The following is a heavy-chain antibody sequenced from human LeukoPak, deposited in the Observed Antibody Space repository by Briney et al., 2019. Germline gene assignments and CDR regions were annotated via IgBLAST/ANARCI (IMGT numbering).Heavy chain of an antibody. J-gene: IGHJ6*03. V-gene: IGHV3-30*02. CDR2: IGYDGSNK. CDR1: GFSFRSYG. Sequence: GGSLRLSCAASGFSFRSYGMHWVRQAPGKGLEWVTFIGYDGSNKYYTDSVKGRFTISRDNSKNTLYLQMNSLRAEDTAIYYCAQDSYYYYIDVWGKGTTVTVSS. CDR3: AQDSYYYYIDV.